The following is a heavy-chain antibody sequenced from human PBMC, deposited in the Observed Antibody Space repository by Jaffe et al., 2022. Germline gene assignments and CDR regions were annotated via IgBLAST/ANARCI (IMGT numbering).Heavy chain of an antibody. CDR2: IKQDGSEK. CDR1: GFTFSSYW. CDR3: AREAYSSGWWYYFDY. Sequence: EVQLVESGGGLVQPGGSLRLSCAASGFTFSSYWMSWVRQAPGKGLEWVANIKQDGSEKYYVDSVKGRFTISRDNAKNSLYLQMNSLRAEDTAVYYCAREAYSSGWWYYFDYWGQGTLVTVSS. D-gene: IGHD6-19*01. J-gene: IGHJ4*02. V-gene: IGHV3-7*05.